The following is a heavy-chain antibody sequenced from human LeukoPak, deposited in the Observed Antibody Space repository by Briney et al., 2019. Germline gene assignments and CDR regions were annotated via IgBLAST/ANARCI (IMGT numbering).Heavy chain of an antibody. CDR3: ARDTWNYLLDY. V-gene: IGHV3-7*01. CDR1: GFSFSTYW. J-gene: IGHJ4*02. Sequence: GGSLRLSCAASGFSFSTYWMTWVRLAPGKGLEWVAHIKPDGSREDYVDSVKGRFTISRDNAKNSLYLQMNNLRVEDTAIYYCARDTWNYLLDYWGQGILVTVSS. CDR2: IKPDGSRE. D-gene: IGHD3-10*01.